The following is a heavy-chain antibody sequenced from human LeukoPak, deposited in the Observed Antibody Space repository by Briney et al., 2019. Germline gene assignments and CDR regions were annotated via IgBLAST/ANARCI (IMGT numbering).Heavy chain of an antibody. Sequence: ASVKVSCKAFGYTFTNYYMHWVRQAPGQGPEWMGVINPSSGSTTYAQKFQDRVTMTRDTSTSTVYMEVSSLRSEDTAMYYCARGDAGSFSGYDYWGQGTLVTVSS. CDR3: ARGDAGSFSGYDY. V-gene: IGHV1-46*01. J-gene: IGHJ4*02. CDR2: INPSSGST. CDR1: GYTFTNYY. D-gene: IGHD1-26*01.